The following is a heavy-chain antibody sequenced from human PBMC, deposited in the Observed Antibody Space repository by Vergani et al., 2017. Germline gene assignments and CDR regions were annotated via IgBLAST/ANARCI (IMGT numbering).Heavy chain of an antibody. J-gene: IGHJ6*03. CDR1: GYTFNSYG. D-gene: IGHD4-23*01. CDR3: ARGVTTVVSPDNYYYYMDV. V-gene: IGHV1-18*01. Sequence: QVQLVQSGAEVKKPGASVKVSCKASGYTFNSYGISWVRQAPGQGLEWMGWISGYNGNTNYAQKFQGRVTMTTETSTSTAYMELRSLRSDDTAVYYCARGVTTVVSPDNYYYYMDVWGKGTTVTVSS. CDR2: ISGYNGNT.